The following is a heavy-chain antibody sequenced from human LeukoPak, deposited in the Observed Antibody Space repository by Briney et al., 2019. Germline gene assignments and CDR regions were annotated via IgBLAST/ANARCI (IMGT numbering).Heavy chain of an antibody. D-gene: IGHD2-2*01. J-gene: IGHJ4*03. CDR3: ARGGCSSTSCPLDY. CDR1: GFTFSSYA. V-gene: IGHV3-53*01. CDR2: IYSGGST. Sequence: GGSLRLSCAASGFTFSSYAMSWVRQAPGKGLEWVSVIYSGGSTYYADSVKGRFTISRDNSKNTLYLQMNSLRAEDTAVYYCARGGCSSTSCPLDYWGQGTTVTVSS.